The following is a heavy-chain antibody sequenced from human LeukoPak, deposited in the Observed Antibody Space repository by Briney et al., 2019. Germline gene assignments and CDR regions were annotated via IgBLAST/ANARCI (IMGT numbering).Heavy chain of an antibody. J-gene: IGHJ4*02. D-gene: IGHD1-7*01. CDR2: ISGSGVST. Sequence: GGSLRLSCAASGFRFSSYAMSWVRQAPGKGLEWVSAISGSGVSTYYADSVKGRFTVSRDNSKNTLYLQMSSLRAEDTAVYYCARDERNWNYNLASQTYDWGQGTLVTVSS. CDR3: ARDERNWNYNLASQTYD. CDR1: GFRFSSYA. V-gene: IGHV3-23*01.